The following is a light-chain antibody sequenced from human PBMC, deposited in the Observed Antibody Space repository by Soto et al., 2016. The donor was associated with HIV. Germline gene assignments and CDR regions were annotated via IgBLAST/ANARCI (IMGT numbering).Light chain of an antibody. CDR3: QVWDSTSDHFV. V-gene: IGLV3-21*01. Sequence: SYVLTQPPSVSVAPGKTARITCGGNNIGSKSVNWYLQKPGQAPVLVLYDDSDRPSGIPERFSGSNSGNTATLTISRVEAGDEADYYCQVWDSTSDHFVFGTGTKVTAL. CDR2: DDS. CDR1: NIGSKS. J-gene: IGLJ1*01.